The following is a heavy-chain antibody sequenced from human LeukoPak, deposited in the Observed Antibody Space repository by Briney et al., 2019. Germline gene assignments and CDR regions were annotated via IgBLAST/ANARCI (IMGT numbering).Heavy chain of an antibody. Sequence: GGSLRLSCAASGFTFSSYGMHWVRQAPGKGLEWVAVIWYDGSNKLYADSVRGRFTISRDNSENTLSLQMDSPRAEDTAVYYCARDGGRLYYFDYWGQGTLVTVS. CDR1: GFTFSSYG. D-gene: IGHD1-26*01. CDR2: IWYDGSNK. CDR3: ARDGGRLYYFDY. V-gene: IGHV3-33*01. J-gene: IGHJ4*02.